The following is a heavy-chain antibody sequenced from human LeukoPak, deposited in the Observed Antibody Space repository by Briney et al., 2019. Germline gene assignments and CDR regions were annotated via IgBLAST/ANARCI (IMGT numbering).Heavy chain of an antibody. D-gene: IGHD6-13*01. CDR3: ARHHPIAAAGSGFDY. V-gene: IGHV4-34*01. CDR2: INHGGST. CDR1: GGSFSGYH. J-gene: IGHJ4*02. Sequence: SETLSLTCAVYGGSFSGYHWGWIRQSPGKGLEWIGEINHGGSTNYNPSLKSRVTISLDTSRNQFSLKLSSVTAADTAMYYCARHHPIAAAGSGFDYWGQGTLVTVSS.